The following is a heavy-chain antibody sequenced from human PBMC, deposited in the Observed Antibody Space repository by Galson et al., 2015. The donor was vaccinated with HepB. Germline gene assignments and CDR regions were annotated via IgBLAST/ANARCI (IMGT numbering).Heavy chain of an antibody. CDR2: ITSRGDNT. Sequence: SLRLSCAASGFTFGDTAMTWVRQAPGKGLEWVSGITSRGDNTFYTDAVKGRFSISRDNSKNMLFLQMSSLRAEATAIYYCAKGYGIFDRWGQGILVTVSS. J-gene: IGHJ4*02. CDR3: AKGYGIFDR. D-gene: IGHD5-18*01. V-gene: IGHV3-23*01. CDR1: GFTFGDTA.